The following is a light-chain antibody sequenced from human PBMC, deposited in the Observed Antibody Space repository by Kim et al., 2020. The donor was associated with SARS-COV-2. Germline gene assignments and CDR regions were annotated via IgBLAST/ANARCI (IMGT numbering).Light chain of an antibody. CDR1: DSNIGSHGR. CDR2: RND. Sequence: RVTISCTGNDSNIGSHGRAHWYQHLPGAAPRVHITRNDSRPSGVPDRFSGSKSGTSASLAITGRQADDEADYFCQSYDISLNVVVFGGGTQLTVL. CDR3: QSYDISLNVVV. V-gene: IGLV1-40*01. J-gene: IGLJ2*01.